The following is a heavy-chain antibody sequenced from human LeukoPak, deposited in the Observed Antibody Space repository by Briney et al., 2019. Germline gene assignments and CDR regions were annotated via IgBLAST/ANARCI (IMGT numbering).Heavy chain of an antibody. CDR3: ALIVVGPFDAFDI. D-gene: IGHD2-21*01. V-gene: IGHV1-18*01. Sequence: ASVKVPCKASGYTFTSYGISRVRQAPGQGLEWMGWLSAYNGNTNYAQKLQGRVTMPTDTSTSTAYMDVRSLRSDDTAVYYCALIVVGPFDAFDIWGQGTMVTVSS. J-gene: IGHJ3*02. CDR1: GYTFTSYG. CDR2: LSAYNGNT.